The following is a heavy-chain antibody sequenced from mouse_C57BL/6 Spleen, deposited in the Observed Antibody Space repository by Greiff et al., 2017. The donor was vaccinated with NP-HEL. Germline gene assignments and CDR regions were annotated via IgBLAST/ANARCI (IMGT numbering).Heavy chain of an antibody. CDR3: LYYGNLPGAMDY. Sequence: VQLKESGPELVKPGASVKISCKASGYSFTDYNMNWVKQSNGKSLGWIGVINPNYGTTSYNQKFKGKATLTVDQSSSTAYMQLNSLTSEDSAVYYCLYYGNLPGAMDYWGQGTSVTVSS. V-gene: IGHV1-39*01. CDR2: INPNYGTT. J-gene: IGHJ4*01. D-gene: IGHD2-1*01. CDR1: GYSFTDYN.